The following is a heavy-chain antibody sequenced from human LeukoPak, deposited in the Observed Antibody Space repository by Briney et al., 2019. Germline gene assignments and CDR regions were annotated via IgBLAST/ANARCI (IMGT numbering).Heavy chain of an antibody. Sequence: GGSLRLSCAASGFTFSSYWMSWVRQAQGKGLEWVANIKQDGSEKYYVDSVKGRFTISRDNAKNSLYLQMNSLRAEDTAVYYCAVWGYYDILTGYYAFYYYYGMDVWGQGTTVTVSS. D-gene: IGHD3-9*01. CDR1: GFTFSSYW. CDR3: AVWGYYDILTGYYAFYYYYGMDV. V-gene: IGHV3-7*01. J-gene: IGHJ6*02. CDR2: IKQDGSEK.